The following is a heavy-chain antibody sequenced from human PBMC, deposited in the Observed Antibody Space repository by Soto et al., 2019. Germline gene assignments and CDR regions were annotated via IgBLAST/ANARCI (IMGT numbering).Heavy chain of an antibody. D-gene: IGHD3-10*01. Sequence: EVQLVECGGGLVQPGRSLRLSCAASEFSFDDYAMHWVWQAPVNGMEWVSGISWNSGSIGYADSVKGRFTISRDNAKNSLYLQMNRLRDENTALYYCAKDRFSTMVWGVIEGYWGQGTLVTVSS. CDR1: EFSFDDYA. CDR2: ISWNSGSI. CDR3: AKDRFSTMVWGVIEGY. J-gene: IGHJ4*02. V-gene: IGHV3-9*01.